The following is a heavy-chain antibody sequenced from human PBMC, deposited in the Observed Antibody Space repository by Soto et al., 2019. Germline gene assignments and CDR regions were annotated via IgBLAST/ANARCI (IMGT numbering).Heavy chain of an antibody. CDR2: IWYDGSNK. J-gene: IGHJ4*02. V-gene: IGHV3-33*01. D-gene: IGHD3-10*01. CDR3: ARSFQFVRGVDY. CDR1: GFTFSSYG. Sequence: QVQLVESGGGVVQPGRSLRLSCAASGFTFSSYGMHWVRQAPGKGLEWVAVIWYDGSNKYYADSVKGRFTTSRDNSKNTLYLQMNSLRAEATAVYYCARSFQFVRGVDYWGQGTLVTVSS.